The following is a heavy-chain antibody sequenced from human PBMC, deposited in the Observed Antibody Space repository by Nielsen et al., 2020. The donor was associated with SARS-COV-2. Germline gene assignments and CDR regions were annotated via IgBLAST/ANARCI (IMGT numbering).Heavy chain of an antibody. CDR2: ISWNSGSI. CDR1: GFTFDDYA. D-gene: IGHD2-15*01. Sequence: SLKISCAASGFTFDDYAMHWVRQAPGKGLEWVSGISWNSGSIGYADSVKGRFTISRDNAKNSLYLQMNSLRAEDTALYYCATLCSGGSCYADYWGQGTLVTVSS. V-gene: IGHV3-9*01. CDR3: ATLCSGGSCYADY. J-gene: IGHJ4*02.